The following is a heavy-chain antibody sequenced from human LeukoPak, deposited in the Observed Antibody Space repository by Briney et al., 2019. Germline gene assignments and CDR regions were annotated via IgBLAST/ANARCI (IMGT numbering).Heavy chain of an antibody. CDR1: GFTFSSYG. V-gene: IGHV3-30*18. CDR2: ISYDGSNK. CDR3: AKDRRHKRDLDGWGGLDY. J-gene: IGHJ4*02. D-gene: IGHD3-16*01. Sequence: GRSLRLSCAASGFTFSSYGMHWVRQAPGKGLEWVAVISYDGSNKYYADSVKGRFTISRDNSKNTLYLQMNSLRPEDTAVYYCAKDRRHKRDLDGWGGLDYWGQGTLVTVSS.